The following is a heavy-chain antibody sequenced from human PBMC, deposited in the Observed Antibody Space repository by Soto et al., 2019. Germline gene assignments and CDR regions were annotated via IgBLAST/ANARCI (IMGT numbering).Heavy chain of an antibody. J-gene: IGHJ4*02. V-gene: IGHV4-34*01. CDR1: GGSFSGYC. CDR2: INHSGST. D-gene: IGHD6-13*01. CDR3: ARCDSISAAGGAVY. Sequence: QVQLQQWGARLLKPSETLSLTCAVYGGSFSGYCWSWIRQPTGKGLEWIGEINHSGSTNYNPSLKSRVTISVDTSKNQSSLKLSSVNAADTAVYYCARCDSISAAGGAVYWGQGTLVTVSS.